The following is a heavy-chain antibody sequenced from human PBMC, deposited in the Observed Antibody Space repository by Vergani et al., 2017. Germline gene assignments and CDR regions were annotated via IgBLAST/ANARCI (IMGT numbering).Heavy chain of an antibody. CDR1: GFTFSSYA. CDR3: ARGYYYDSSGYYYVYDY. D-gene: IGHD3-22*01. CDR2: ISYDGSNK. J-gene: IGHJ4*02. Sequence: VQLVESGGGVVQPGRSLRLSCAASGFTFSSYAMHWVRQAPGKGLEWVAVISYDGSNKYYADSVKGRFTISRDNSKNTLYLQMNSLRAEDTAVYYCARGYYYDSSGYYYVYDYWGQGTLVTVSS. V-gene: IGHV3-30*01.